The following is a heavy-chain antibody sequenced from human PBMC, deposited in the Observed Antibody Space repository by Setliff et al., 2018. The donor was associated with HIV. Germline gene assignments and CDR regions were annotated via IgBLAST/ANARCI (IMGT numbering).Heavy chain of an antibody. D-gene: IGHD2-15*01. CDR3: ATDDIGSGRPLDS. CDR2: IYTSGST. CDR1: GGSIRSYY. J-gene: IGHJ5*01. Sequence: SETLSLTCTVSGGSIRSYYWSWIRQPAGKGLEWRGRIYTSGSTNYNPSLKSRVPISVDTSKNQFALKLSAVTAADTAVYYCATDDIGSGRPLDSWGQGTLVTVSS. V-gene: IGHV4-4*07.